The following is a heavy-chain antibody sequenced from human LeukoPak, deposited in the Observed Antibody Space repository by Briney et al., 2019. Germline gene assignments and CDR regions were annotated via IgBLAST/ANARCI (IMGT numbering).Heavy chain of an antibody. V-gene: IGHV3-74*01. CDR3: ARDPHPVSDYGSGSHDY. Sequence: PGGSLRLSCAASGFTFSSYWMHWVRHAPGKGLVWVSRINTAGSSTTYADSVKGRFTISRDNAKNTLYLQMNSLRAEDTAVYYCARDPHPVSDYGSGSHDYWGQGTLVTVSS. D-gene: IGHD3-10*01. CDR2: INTAGSST. J-gene: IGHJ4*02. CDR1: GFTFSSYW.